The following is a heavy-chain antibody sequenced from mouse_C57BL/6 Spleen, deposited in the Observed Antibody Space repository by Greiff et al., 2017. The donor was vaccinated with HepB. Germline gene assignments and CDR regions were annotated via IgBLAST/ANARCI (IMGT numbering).Heavy chain of an antibody. Sequence: EVMLVESGGGLVKPGGSLKLSCAASGFTFSDYGMHWVRQAPEKGLEWVAYISSGSSTIYYADTVKGRFTISRDNAKNTLFLQMTSLRSEDTAMYYCARPPPSVRRGYAMDYWGQGTSVTVSS. CDR3: ARPPPSVRRGYAMDY. CDR1: GFTFSDYG. D-gene: IGHD2-14*01. J-gene: IGHJ4*01. CDR2: ISSGSSTI. V-gene: IGHV5-17*01.